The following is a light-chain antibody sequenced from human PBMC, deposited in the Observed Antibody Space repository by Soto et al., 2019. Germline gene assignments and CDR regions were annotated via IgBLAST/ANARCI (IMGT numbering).Light chain of an antibody. CDR2: GAS. V-gene: IGKV1-12*01. CDR1: QDVGKW. CDR3: QKYTSAPYT. J-gene: IGKJ2*01. Sequence: DIQMTQSPPSVSASVGDRVTITCRASQDVGKWLAWYQQKPGKAPTLLIHGASSLQSGVPPRYSGSGYGTDFTLTISSLQPEDFATYYCQKYTSAPYTFGQGTRLEIK.